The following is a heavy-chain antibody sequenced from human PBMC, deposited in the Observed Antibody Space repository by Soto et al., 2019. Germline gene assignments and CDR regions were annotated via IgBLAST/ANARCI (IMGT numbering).Heavy chain of an antibody. CDR1: GGSISSSSYY. J-gene: IGHJ6*02. V-gene: IGHV4-39*01. CDR2: IYYSGST. CDR3: ARRVVVPAVPYYYYYGMDV. Sequence: SETLSLTCTVSGGSISSSSYYWGWIRQPPGKGLEWIGSIYYSGSTYYNPSLKSRVTISVDTSKNQFSLKLSSVTAADTAVYYCARRVVVPAVPYYYYYGMDVWGQGTTVTVSS. D-gene: IGHD2-2*01.